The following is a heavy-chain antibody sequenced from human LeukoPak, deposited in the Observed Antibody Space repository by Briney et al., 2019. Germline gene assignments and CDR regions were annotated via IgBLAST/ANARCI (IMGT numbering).Heavy chain of an antibody. Sequence: GGSLRLSCAASGFTFSDYYMSWIRQAPGKGLEWVSYISSSGSTIYYADSVKGRFTISRDNAKNSLYLQMNSLRAEDTAVYYCARERSRCCSSTSCYYPHAFDIWGQGTMVTVSS. CDR1: GFTFSDYY. J-gene: IGHJ3*02. CDR3: ARERSRCCSSTSCYYPHAFDI. CDR2: ISSSGSTI. V-gene: IGHV3-11*01. D-gene: IGHD2-2*01.